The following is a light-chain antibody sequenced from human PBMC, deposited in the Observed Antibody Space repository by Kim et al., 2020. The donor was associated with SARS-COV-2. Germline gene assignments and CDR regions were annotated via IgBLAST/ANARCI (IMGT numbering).Light chain of an antibody. J-gene: IGLJ2*01. CDR2: NIN. CDR1: SSNIGSNA. V-gene: IGLV1-44*01. Sequence: GQRVTISCSGVSSNIGSNAVTWCQQIPGTAPKLLIYNINQRPSGVPDRFSGSKSDTSASLAISGLQSEDEADYYCAVWDDSLNGVVFGGGTQLTVL. CDR3: AVWDDSLNGVV.